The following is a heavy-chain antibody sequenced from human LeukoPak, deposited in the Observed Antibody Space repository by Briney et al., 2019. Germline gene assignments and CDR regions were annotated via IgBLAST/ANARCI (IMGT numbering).Heavy chain of an antibody. CDR1: GYTLTELS. D-gene: IGHD3-10*01. J-gene: IGHJ5*02. CDR3: AALWFGELLFSNWFDP. CDR2: FDPEDGET. Sequence: ASVKVSCKVSGYTLTELSMHWVRQAPGKGLEWMGGFDPEDGETIYAQKFQGRVTMTEDTSTDTAYRELSSLRSEDTAVYYCAALWFGELLFSNWFDPWGQGTLVTVSS. V-gene: IGHV1-24*01.